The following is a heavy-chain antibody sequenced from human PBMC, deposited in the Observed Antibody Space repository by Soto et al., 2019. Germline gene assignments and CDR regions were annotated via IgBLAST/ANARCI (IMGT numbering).Heavy chain of an antibody. CDR2: IYYSGST. CDR3: ARQKHQLWFVVYYYYYMDV. CDR1: GGSISSSSYY. J-gene: IGHJ6*03. D-gene: IGHD3-10*01. V-gene: IGHV4-39*01. Sequence: LTFTVSGGSISSSSYYWGWIRQPPGKGLEWIGSIYYSGSTYYNPSLKSRVTISVDTSKNQFSLKLSSVTAADTAVYYCARQKHQLWFVVYYYYYMDVWGKGTTVTVSS.